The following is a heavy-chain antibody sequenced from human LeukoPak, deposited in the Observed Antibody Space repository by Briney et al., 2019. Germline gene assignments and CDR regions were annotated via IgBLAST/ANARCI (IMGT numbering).Heavy chain of an antibody. CDR3: ARRLYFYEVSGHIFDM. Sequence: SETLPLTCSVSGGSISTSDYYWGWIRRPPGKRLEWIASIYYTGTTSYHPSLKSRVAISVDTSSKQLSLSLSSDTAADTAVYFCARRLYFYEVSGHIFDMWGQGTVFTVSS. V-gene: IGHV4-39*01. D-gene: IGHD2-15*01. CDR1: GGSISTSDYY. CDR2: IYYTGTT. J-gene: IGHJ3*02.